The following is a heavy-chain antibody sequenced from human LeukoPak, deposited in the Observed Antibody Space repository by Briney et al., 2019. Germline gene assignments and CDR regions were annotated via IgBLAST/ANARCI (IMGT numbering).Heavy chain of an antibody. CDR1: GGSLTGFH. V-gene: IGHV4-34*01. D-gene: IGHD3-22*01. CDR2: INHRGDA. CDR3: ARSEVNSSGYWVILY. Sequence: SETLSLTCAVDGGSLTGFHWTWIRQSPRKRLEWLGEINHRGDANYNPSLQTRVDISVDMSKNQLSLKMNSVTAADTAVYYCARSEVNSSGYWVILYWGQGTLVTVSS. J-gene: IGHJ4*02.